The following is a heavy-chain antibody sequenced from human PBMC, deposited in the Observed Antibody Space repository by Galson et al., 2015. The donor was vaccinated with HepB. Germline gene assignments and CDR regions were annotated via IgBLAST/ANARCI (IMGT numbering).Heavy chain of an antibody. J-gene: IGHJ4*02. Sequence: VKVSCKASGSTFTGYYMHWVRQAPGQGLEWMGLVDPEDGETIYAEKFQGRVTITADTSTDTAYMELSSLRSEDTAVYYCATGSPTGRAFDYWGQGTLVTVSS. D-gene: IGHD3-10*01. V-gene: IGHV1-69-2*01. CDR1: GSTFTGYY. CDR3: ATGSPTGRAFDY. CDR2: VDPEDGET.